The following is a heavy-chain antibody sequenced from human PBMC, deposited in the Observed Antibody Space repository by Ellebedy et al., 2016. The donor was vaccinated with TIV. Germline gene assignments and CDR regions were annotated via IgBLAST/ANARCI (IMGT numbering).Heavy chain of an antibody. V-gene: IGHV3-7*01. D-gene: IGHD2-21*02. CDR2: INPDGNEK. CDR1: GFAFSHYW. CDR3: VRTARIADY. Sequence: GGSLRLSCAASGFAFSHYWMNWVRQAPGKGLEWVAFINPDGNEKYYVDSVKGRFTISRDNAKNSLYLQMNSLRAEDTAVYYCVRTARIADYWGQGTLVTVSS. J-gene: IGHJ4*02.